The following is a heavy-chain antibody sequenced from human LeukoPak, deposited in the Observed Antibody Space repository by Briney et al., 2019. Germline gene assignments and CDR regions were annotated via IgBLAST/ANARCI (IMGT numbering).Heavy chain of an antibody. CDR1: GGSFSGYY. CDR3: ARRRAGRDWFDP. CDR2: IYYSGNT. V-gene: IGHV4-39*01. D-gene: IGHD6-19*01. Sequence: ASETLSLTCAVYGGSFSGYYWGWIRQPPGQGLEWIGSIYYSGNTYYNPSLKSRVTISVDTSKNQFSLKLSSVTATDTAVYYCARRRAGRDWFDPWGQGTLVTVSS. J-gene: IGHJ5*02.